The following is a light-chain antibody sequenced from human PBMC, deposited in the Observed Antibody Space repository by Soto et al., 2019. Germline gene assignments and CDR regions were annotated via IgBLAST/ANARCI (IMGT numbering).Light chain of an antibody. CDR1: SSDVGGYNY. Sequence: QSALTQPRSVSGSPGQSVTISCTGASSDVGGYNYVSWYKHHPGKAPKLMIYDVSKRPSGVPDRFSGSKSGNTASLTISGLQAEDEADYYCCSYAGTYTVFGGGTQLTVL. V-gene: IGLV2-11*01. CDR2: DVS. J-gene: IGLJ2*01. CDR3: CSYAGTYTV.